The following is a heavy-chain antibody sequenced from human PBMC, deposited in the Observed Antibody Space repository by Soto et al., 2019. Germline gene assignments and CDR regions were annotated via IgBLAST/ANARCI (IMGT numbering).Heavy chain of an antibody. D-gene: IGHD3-22*01. J-gene: IGHJ4*02. CDR2: IIPIFGTA. CDR3: ARFRDYYDSSGYYYAY. CDR1: GGTFSSYA. V-gene: IGHV1-69*06. Sequence: QVQLVQSGAEVKKPGSSVKVSCKASGGTFSSYAISWVRQAPGQGLEWMGGIIPIFGTANYAQKFQGRVTITADKSTSTAYMELSSLRSEDTAVYYCARFRDYYDSSGYYYAYWGQGTLVTVSS.